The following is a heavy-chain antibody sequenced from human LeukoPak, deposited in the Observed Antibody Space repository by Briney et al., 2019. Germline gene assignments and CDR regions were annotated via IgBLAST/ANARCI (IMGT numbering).Heavy chain of an antibody. Sequence: PGGSLRLSCAASGFTFSSYSMNWVRQAPGKGLEWVSSISSSSSYIYYADSVKGRFTISRDNAKNSLYLQMNSLRAEDTAVYYCARLNFYGFVPKDYRGQGTLVTVSS. D-gene: IGHD3-3*01. CDR3: ARLNFYGFVPKDY. CDR2: ISSSSSYI. V-gene: IGHV3-21*01. J-gene: IGHJ4*02. CDR1: GFTFSSYS.